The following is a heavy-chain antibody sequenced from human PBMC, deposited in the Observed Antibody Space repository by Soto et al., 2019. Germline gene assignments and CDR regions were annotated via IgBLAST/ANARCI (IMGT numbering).Heavy chain of an antibody. V-gene: IGHV1-18*01. Sequence: QVQLVQSRAEVKKPGASVKVSCKTSLYTFTNYGFSWVRQAPGQGLEWMGWISLYSGNTNYAQKLQGRVTLTTDTSTTTAYLELRSLKSDDTAVYYCATQPYSGDWPEGNYFDYWGQGTLVTVSS. CDR1: LYTFTNYG. J-gene: IGHJ4*02. CDR3: ATQPYSGDWPEGNYFDY. D-gene: IGHD6-19*01. CDR2: ISLYSGNT.